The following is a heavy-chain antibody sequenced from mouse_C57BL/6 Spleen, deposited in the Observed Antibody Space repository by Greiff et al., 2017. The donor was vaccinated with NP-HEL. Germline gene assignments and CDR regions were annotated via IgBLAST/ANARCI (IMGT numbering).Heavy chain of an antibody. CDR2: IYPGSGDT. D-gene: IGHD2-5*01. V-gene: IGHV1-55*01. CDR3: ARDSNYPYYFDY. J-gene: IGHJ2*02. CDR1: GYTFTIYW. Sequence: QVQLKQPGAELVKPGASVKMSCKASGYTFTIYWITWVKQRPGQGLEWIGDIYPGSGDTNYNEKFKSKATLTVDTSSSTAYMQLSSLTSEDSAVYYCARDSNYPYYFDYWGRGTSLTVSS.